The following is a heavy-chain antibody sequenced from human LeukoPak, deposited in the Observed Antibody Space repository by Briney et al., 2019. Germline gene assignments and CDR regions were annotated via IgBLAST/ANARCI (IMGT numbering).Heavy chain of an antibody. J-gene: IGHJ4*02. D-gene: IGHD1-26*01. CDR1: GGSISSSSYY. V-gene: IGHV4-39*07. CDR3: ARFESRRELRLDY. CDR2: INHSGST. Sequence: PSETLSLTCTVSGGSISSSSYYWGWIRQPPGKGLEWIGEINHSGSTNYNPSLKSRVTISVDTSKNQFSLRLSSVTAADTAVYYCARFESRRELRLDYWGQGTLVTVSS.